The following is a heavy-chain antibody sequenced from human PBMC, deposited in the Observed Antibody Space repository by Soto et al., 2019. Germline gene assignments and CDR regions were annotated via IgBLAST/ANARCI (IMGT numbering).Heavy chain of an antibody. CDR2: IYPGDSDT. Sequence: PWESLKISCKGSGSSFTSYWIGWVRQMPGKGLEWMGSIYPGDSDTRYSPSFQGEVNITADKSISTAYLQWSSLQASDTAMYYCARSFYVDSSGDYFYYFDYWGLGSMVTVSS. CDR3: ARSFYVDSSGDYFYYFDY. CDR1: GSSFTSYW. D-gene: IGHD3-22*01. V-gene: IGHV5-51*01. J-gene: IGHJ4*02.